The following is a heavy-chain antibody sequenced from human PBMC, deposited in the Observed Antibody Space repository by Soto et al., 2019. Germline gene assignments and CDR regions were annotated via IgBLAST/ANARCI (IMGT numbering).Heavy chain of an antibody. D-gene: IGHD3-10*01. CDR3: ASNARSTYYYGSGSYYNVDYYYMDV. CDR2: ISSSSSTI. Sequence: PGGSLRLSCAASGFTFSSYSMNWVRQAPGKGLEWVSYISSSSSTIYYADSVKGRFTISRDNAKNSLYLQMNSPRAEDTAVYYCASNARSTYYYGSGSYYNVDYYYMDVWGKGTTVTVSS. V-gene: IGHV3-48*01. J-gene: IGHJ6*03. CDR1: GFTFSSYS.